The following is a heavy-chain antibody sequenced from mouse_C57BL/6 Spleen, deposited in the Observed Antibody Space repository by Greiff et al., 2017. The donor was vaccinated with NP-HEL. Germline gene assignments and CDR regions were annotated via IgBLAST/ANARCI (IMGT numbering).Heavy chain of an antibody. V-gene: IGHV1-47*01. J-gene: IGHJ1*03. CDR3: ARGGYDYDGYFDV. D-gene: IGHD2-4*01. CDR2: FHPYNDDT. Sequence: QVQLKQSGAELVKPGASVKMSCKASGYTFTTYPIEWMKQNHGKSLEWIGNFHPYNDDTKYNEKFKGKATLTVEKSSSTVYLVLSRLTSDDSAVYYCARGGYDYDGYFDVWGTGTTVTVSS. CDR1: GYTFTTYP.